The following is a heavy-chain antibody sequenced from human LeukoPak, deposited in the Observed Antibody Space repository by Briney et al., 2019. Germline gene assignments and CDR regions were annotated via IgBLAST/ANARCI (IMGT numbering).Heavy chain of an antibody. V-gene: IGHV5-51*01. CDR3: ARHIGYSAWNPDY. D-gene: IGHD5-18*01. Sequence: GESMMISCKASGYSFTGFWIGWVRQMPGKGLEWMGIIFTYDSETRYSPSFQGQVIITADKYISTAYLQWSIIKASDTAMYYCARHIGYSAWNPDYWGQGTLVTVSS. J-gene: IGHJ4*02. CDR1: GYSFTGFW. CDR2: IFTYDSET.